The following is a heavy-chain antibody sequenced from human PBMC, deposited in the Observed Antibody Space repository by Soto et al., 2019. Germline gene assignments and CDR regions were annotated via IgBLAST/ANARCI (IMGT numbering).Heavy chain of an antibody. V-gene: IGHV4-59*01. CDR1: GGSISSYY. Sequence: SETLSLTCTASGGSISSYYWSWIRQPPGKGLEWIGYIYYSGSTNYNPSLKSRVTISVHTSKNQFSLKLSSVTTADTAVYYCARAPREMATRGQFADRGKGTPVTV. D-gene: IGHD5-12*01. J-gene: IGHJ1*01. CDR3: ARAPREMATRGQFAD. CDR2: IYYSGST.